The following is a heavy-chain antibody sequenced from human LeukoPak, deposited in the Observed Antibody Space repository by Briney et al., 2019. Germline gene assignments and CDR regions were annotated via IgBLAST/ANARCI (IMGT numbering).Heavy chain of an antibody. V-gene: IGHV1-69*05. D-gene: IGHD6-13*01. Sequence: SSVKVSCKASGGTFSSYAISWVRQAPGQGLEWMGRIIPIFGTANYAQKFQGRVMITTDESTSTAYMELSSLRSEDTAVYYCARSIAAAGPFDYWGQGTLVTVSS. CDR3: ARSIAAAGPFDY. J-gene: IGHJ4*02. CDR1: GGTFSSYA. CDR2: IIPIFGTA.